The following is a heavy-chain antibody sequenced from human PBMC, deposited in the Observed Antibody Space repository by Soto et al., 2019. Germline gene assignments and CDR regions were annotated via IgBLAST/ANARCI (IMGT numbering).Heavy chain of an antibody. V-gene: IGHV4-4*02. Sequence: QVQLQESGPGLVKPSGTLSLTCAVSGDSITSSNWWNWVRQPPGKGLEWIGEIYHSGSTNYNPSLKIRLTILVDKSKNQFSLKLSSVTAADAAVYYCARRAEPSHWLQDYWGQGTLVTVSS. D-gene: IGHD3-9*01. CDR2: IYHSGST. J-gene: IGHJ4*02. CDR3: ARRAEPSHWLQDY. CDR1: GDSITSSNW.